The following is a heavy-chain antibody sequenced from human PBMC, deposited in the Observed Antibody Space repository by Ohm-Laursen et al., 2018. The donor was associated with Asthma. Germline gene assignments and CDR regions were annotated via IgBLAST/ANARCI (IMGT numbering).Heavy chain of an antibody. CDR2: ISTASTFI. D-gene: IGHD1-26*01. V-gene: IGHV3-21*01. Sequence: SLRLSCGASGYTFSRYSIHWVRQIPGKGLEWVASISTASTFIYYADSVRGRFTTSRDNAKNLVYLQMDGLRVDDTALYYCARIGPEWELPGREYSLHHWGEGTLVTVSS. CDR3: ARIGPEWELPGREYSLHH. J-gene: IGHJ1*01. CDR1: GYTFSRYS.